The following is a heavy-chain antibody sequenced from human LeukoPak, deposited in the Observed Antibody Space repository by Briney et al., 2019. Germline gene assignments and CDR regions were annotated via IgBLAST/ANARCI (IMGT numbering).Heavy chain of an antibody. V-gene: IGHV4-59*01. J-gene: IGHJ6*03. CDR1: GGSISSYY. D-gene: IGHD6-6*01. Sequence: SETLSLTCTVSGGSISSYYWSWIRQPPGKGLEWIGYIYYSGSTNYNPSLKSRVTISVDTSKNQFSLKLSSVTAADTAVYYCARYSSSSSTARPHYYYYYMDVWGKGTTVTVSS. CDR2: IYYSGST. CDR3: ARYSSSSSTARPHYYYYYMDV.